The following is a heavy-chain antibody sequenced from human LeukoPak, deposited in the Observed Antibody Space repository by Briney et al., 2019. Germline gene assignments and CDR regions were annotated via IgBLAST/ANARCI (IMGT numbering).Heavy chain of an antibody. V-gene: IGHV3-15*01. CDR1: GFTFSNAW. D-gene: IGHD6-19*01. CDR3: TTPPLIAVADEDY. Sequence: GGSLRLSCAASGFTFSNAWMSWVRQAPGKGLEWVGRIKSKTDGGTTDYAASVKGRFTISRDDSKNTLYLQMNSLKTEDTAVYYCTTPPLIAVADEDYWGQGTLVTVSS. CDR2: IKSKTDGGTT. J-gene: IGHJ4*02.